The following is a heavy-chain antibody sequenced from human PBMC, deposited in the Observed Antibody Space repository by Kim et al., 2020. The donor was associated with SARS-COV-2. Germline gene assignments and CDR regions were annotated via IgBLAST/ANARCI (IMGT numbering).Heavy chain of an antibody. Sequence: SVKVSCKASGGTFSSYAISWVRQAPGQGLEWMGGIIPIFGTANYAQKFQGRVTITADESTSTAYMELSSLRSEDTAVYYCARPHCSSTSCYYFDYWGQGTLVTVSS. CDR3: ARPHCSSTSCYYFDY. J-gene: IGHJ4*02. V-gene: IGHV1-69*13. CDR1: GGTFSSYA. CDR2: IIPIFGTA. D-gene: IGHD2-2*01.